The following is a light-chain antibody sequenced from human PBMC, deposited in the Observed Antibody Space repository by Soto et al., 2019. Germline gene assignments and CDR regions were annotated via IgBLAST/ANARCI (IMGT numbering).Light chain of an antibody. CDR2: KVS. CDR1: QSLVHSDGVTY. Sequence: VVMTQSPLSLPVTLGQPASISCRSSQSLVHSDGVTYLNWFQQRPGQSPRRLIYKVSNRDSGVPDRFSGSGSGTDFTLRISRVEADDVGVYYCLQTTHSLYSFGQGTNVDIK. CDR3: LQTTHSLYS. J-gene: IGKJ3*01. V-gene: IGKV2-30*02.